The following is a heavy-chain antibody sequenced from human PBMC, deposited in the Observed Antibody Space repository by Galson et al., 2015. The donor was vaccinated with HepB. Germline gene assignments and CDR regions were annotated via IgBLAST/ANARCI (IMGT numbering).Heavy chain of an antibody. CDR3: ASIYDSNANHFY. J-gene: IGHJ4*02. CDR1: GFTFSSYA. V-gene: IGHV3-30-3*01. Sequence: SLRLSCAASGFTFSSYAMHWVRQAPGKGLEWVAVISYDGSNKYYADSVKGRFTISRDNSKNTLYLQMNSLRAEDTAVYYCASIYDSNANHFYWGQGTLVTVSS. CDR2: ISYDGSNK. D-gene: IGHD3-22*01.